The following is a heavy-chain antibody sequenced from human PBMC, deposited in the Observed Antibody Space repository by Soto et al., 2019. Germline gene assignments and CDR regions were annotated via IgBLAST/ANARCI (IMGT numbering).Heavy chain of an antibody. J-gene: IGHJ6*02. CDR1: GYSFTSYW. V-gene: IGHV5-10-1*01. CDR3: ARRVKSKDYYYGMDV. Sequence: GESLKISCKGSGYSFTSYWISLVRQMPGKGLEWMGRIDPSDSYTNYSPSFQGHVTISADKSISTAYLQWSSLKASDTAMYYCARRVKSKDYYYGMDVWGQGTTVTVSS. CDR2: IDPSDSYT.